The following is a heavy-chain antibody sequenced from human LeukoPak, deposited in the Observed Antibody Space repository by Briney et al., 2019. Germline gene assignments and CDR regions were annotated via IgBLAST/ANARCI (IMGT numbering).Heavy chain of an antibody. V-gene: IGHV3-48*01. CDR2: ISSSSANI. CDR3: ARSEGLFDW. CDR1: GFTFSNYN. Sequence: GGSLRLSCAASGFTFSNYNMNWVRQAPGKGLEWISYISSSSANIYYADSVRGRFTISRDNARNSLCLRLNSLRAEDTAVYYCARSEGLFDWWGQGTLVTVSS. J-gene: IGHJ4*02.